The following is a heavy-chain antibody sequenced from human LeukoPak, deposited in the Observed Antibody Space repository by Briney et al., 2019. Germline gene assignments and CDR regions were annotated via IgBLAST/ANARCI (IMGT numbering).Heavy chain of an antibody. CDR3: ARLINNDNSGDADTFDM. D-gene: IGHD3-22*01. J-gene: IGHJ3*02. CDR1: GGSMRSHY. CDR2: IDYSGST. Sequence: AETLSLPCTVSGGSMRSHYWSCIRQTPGEALEWIGYIDYSGSTRYNPSLQSRVSIPVDTSKNQFSLKLTSVPATNTAVYYCARLINNDNSGDADTFDMWGQGTVVTVFS. V-gene: IGHV4-59*11.